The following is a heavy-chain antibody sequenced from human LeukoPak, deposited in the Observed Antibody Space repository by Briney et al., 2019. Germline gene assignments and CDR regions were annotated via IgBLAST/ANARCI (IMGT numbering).Heavy chain of an antibody. Sequence: ASVKVSCKASGYTFTSYYMHWVRQAPGQGLEWMGIINPSGGSTSYAQKFQGRVTMTRDMSTSTVYMELSSLRSEDTAVYYCARSPTVSTTVLKFDAFDIWGQGTMVTVSS. J-gene: IGHJ3*02. V-gene: IGHV1-46*01. D-gene: IGHD4-23*01. CDR3: ARSPTVSTTVLKFDAFDI. CDR1: GYTFTSYY. CDR2: INPSGGST.